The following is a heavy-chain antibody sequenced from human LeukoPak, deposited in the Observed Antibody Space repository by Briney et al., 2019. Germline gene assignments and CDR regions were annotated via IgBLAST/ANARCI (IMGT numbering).Heavy chain of an antibody. CDR2: IYYSGST. J-gene: IGHJ3*02. Sequence: SETLSLTCTVSGGSISSYYWSWIRQPPGKGLEWIGYIYYSGSTSYNPSLKSRVTISVDTSKNQFSLKLSSVTAADTAVYYCARENAFDIWGQGTMVTVSS. CDR3: ARENAFDI. V-gene: IGHV4-59*01. CDR1: GGSISSYY.